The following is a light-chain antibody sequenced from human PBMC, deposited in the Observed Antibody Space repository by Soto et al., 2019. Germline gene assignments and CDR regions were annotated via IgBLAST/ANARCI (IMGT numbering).Light chain of an antibody. Sequence: DIVMTQSPDSLAVSLGERATINCKSSQSVLYSSDNRNYLTWYQQKPGQPPKLLFYWASTRESGVPDRFSGSGSGTDFTLTISSLQAEDVAVYYCQQYYEIPYTFGQGTKLEIK. J-gene: IGKJ2*01. CDR1: QSVLYSSDNRNY. V-gene: IGKV4-1*01. CDR3: QQYYEIPYT. CDR2: WAS.